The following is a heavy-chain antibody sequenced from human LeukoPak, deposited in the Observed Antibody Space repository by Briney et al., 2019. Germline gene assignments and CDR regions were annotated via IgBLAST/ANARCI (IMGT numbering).Heavy chain of an antibody. V-gene: IGHV4-34*01. CDR2: INHSGST. CDR3: ARGSHSSGWYGTSNYYYYYMDV. CDR1: GGSFSGYY. J-gene: IGHJ6*03. D-gene: IGHD6-19*01. Sequence: SETLSLTCAVYGGSFSGYYWSWIRQPPGKGLEWIGEINHSGSTNYNPSLKSRGTISVDTSKNQFSLKLSSVTAADTAVYYCARGSHSSGWYGTSNYYYYYMDVWGKGTTVTVSS.